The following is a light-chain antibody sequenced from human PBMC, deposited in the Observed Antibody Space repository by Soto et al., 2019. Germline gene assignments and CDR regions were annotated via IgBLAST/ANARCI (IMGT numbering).Light chain of an antibody. V-gene: IGKV1D-13*01. CDR3: QKYNNYPWK. J-gene: IGKJ1*01. CDR2: DAS. Sequence: IQMTHSPSSLSASVVDRVTITFLASQSIRTFLSWYQQKLGKAPKLLIYDASILESGVPSRFSGSGSGTEFTLTISSLQPDDFATYYCQKYNNYPWKFGQGTKVDIK. CDR1: QSIRTF.